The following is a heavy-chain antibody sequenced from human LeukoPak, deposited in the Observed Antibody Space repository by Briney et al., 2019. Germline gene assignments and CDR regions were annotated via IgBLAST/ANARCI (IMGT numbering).Heavy chain of an antibody. CDR3: ASEGGGAFDI. V-gene: IGHV3-7*01. D-gene: IGHD3-16*01. Sequence: ETLSLTCTVSGGSISSYYWSWVRQAPGKGLEWVANIKEDGSEKYYVDSVKGRFTISRDNAKNSLYLQMNSLGGEDTAVYYCASEGGGAFDIWGQGTMVTVSS. CDR2: IKEDGSEK. CDR1: GGSISSYY. J-gene: IGHJ3*02.